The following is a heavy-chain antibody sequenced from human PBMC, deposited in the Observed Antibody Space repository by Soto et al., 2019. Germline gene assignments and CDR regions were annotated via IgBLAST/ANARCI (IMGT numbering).Heavy chain of an antibody. V-gene: IGHV1-2*04. CDR3: ARDPVPIVVVQQPVPWFDP. D-gene: IGHD3-22*01. Sequence: ASVKVSCKASGYTFTGYYMHWVRQAPGQGLEWMGWINPNSGGTNYAQKFQGWVTMTRDTSISTAYMELSRLRSDDTAVYYCARDPVPIVVVQQPVPWFDPWGQGTLVTVSS. CDR1: GYTFTGYY. CDR2: INPNSGGT. J-gene: IGHJ5*02.